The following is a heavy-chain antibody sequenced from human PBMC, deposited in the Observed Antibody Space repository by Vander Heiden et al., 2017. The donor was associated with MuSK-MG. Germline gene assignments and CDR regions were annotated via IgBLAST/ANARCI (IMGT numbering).Heavy chain of an antibody. J-gene: IGHJ4*02. CDR1: GFTFSSYG. Sequence: QVQLVESGGVVVQPVGSLRLSCAASGFTFSSYGMHWVRQAPGKGLEWLAFIRYDGSNKYYSDAVKGRFTISRDNSKNTLYLQMNRLRAEETAVYYCANSDSSGWYGVDYWGEGTLVNVSS. V-gene: IGHV3-30*02. CDR3: ANSDSSGWYGVDY. D-gene: IGHD6-19*01. CDR2: IRYDGSNK.